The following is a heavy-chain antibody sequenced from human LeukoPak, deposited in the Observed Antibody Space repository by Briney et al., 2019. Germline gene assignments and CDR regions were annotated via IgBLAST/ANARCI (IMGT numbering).Heavy chain of an antibody. J-gene: IGHJ4*02. CDR1: GFTFSNAW. CDR3: SKGAPDCGGDWHAIDF. CDR2: IKSKTDGGTT. D-gene: IGHD2-21*02. Sequence: PGGSLRLSCAASGFTFSNAWMSWVRQAPGKVLEWVGRIKSKTDGGTTDYAAPVKGRFTISRDDSKNTLYLQMNSLNTDGPALYYCSKGAPDCGGDWHAIDFWGQGTLVTVSS. V-gene: IGHV3-15*01.